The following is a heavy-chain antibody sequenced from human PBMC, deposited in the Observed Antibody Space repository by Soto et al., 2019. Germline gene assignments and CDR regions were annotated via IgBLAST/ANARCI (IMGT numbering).Heavy chain of an antibody. V-gene: IGHV3-7*03. CDR3: ARDLAPYGGPKSLDF. CDR1: GFTFSSTW. J-gene: IGHJ4*02. Sequence: GGSLRLSCTASGFTFSSTWMSWVRQAPGKGLEWVANIKQDGSQKYYVDSVKGRFTISRDNAKNSLYLQMNSLRAGDTAVYYCARDLAPYGGPKSLDFWGQGTLVTVSS. CDR2: IKQDGSQK. D-gene: IGHD4-17*01.